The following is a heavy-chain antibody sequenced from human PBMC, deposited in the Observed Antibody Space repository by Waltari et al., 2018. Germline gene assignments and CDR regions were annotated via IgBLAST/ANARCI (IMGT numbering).Heavy chain of an antibody. V-gene: IGHV3-30*18. J-gene: IGHJ6*03. CDR1: GFTFTNYG. D-gene: IGHD3-10*01. Sequence: QVQLVESGGGVVQPGRSLRLSCAASGFTFTNYGMHWVRQAPGKGLEWVAGISYDGSQKHYADSLKGRFTISRDNSKKTLYLEMNSLRTEDTAVYYCAKCGGLLWFKESRYMDVWGKGTTVTVSS. CDR3: AKCGGLLWFKESRYMDV. CDR2: ISYDGSQK.